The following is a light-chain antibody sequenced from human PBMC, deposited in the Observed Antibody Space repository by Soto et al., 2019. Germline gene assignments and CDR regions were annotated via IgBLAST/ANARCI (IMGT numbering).Light chain of an antibody. CDR2: EAS. CDR1: RDISTW. J-gene: IGKJ4*01. CDR3: QEYSRD. V-gene: IGKV1-5*01. Sequence: DIQMTQSPSTLSASVGDRVTITCRASRDISTWLAWYQQKPGKAPKVLIYEASNLESGVPSRFSGSGSETEFTLTISSLQPDDFATYYCQEYSRDFGGGTRVEIK.